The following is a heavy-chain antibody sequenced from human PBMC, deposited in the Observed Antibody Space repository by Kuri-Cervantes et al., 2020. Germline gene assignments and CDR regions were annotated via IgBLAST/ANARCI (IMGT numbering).Heavy chain of an antibody. CDR3: ARYFGSWSYWVDP. D-gene: IGHD1-26*01. CDR1: GGSFSGYY. V-gene: IGHV4-34*01. J-gene: IGHJ5*02. Sequence: GSLRLSCAVYGGSFSGYYWSWIRQPPGKGLEWIGEINHSGSTNYNPSLKSRATISVDMSKNQFSLKLRSVTAADTAVYYCARYFGSWSYWVDPWGQGILVTVSS. CDR2: INHSGST.